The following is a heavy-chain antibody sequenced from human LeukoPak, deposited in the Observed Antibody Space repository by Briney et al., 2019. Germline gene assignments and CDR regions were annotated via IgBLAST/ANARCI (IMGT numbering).Heavy chain of an antibody. CDR1: GGSISNYY. J-gene: IGHJ4*02. D-gene: IGHD6-6*01. CDR2: IYYSGST. Sequence: SGTLSLTCTVSGGSISNYYWNWIRQPPGKGLEWIGYIYYSGSTNSNPSLKSRVTISVDTSKNQFSLKLSSVTAAGTAVYYCARAGQFISARPISFDYWGQGTLVTVSS. CDR3: ARAGQFISARPISFDY. V-gene: IGHV4-59*01.